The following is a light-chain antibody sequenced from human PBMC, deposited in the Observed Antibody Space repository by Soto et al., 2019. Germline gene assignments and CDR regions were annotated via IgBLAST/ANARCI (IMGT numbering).Light chain of an antibody. V-gene: IGLV1-44*01. J-gene: IGLJ1*01. Sequence: QSVLPQPHSASGTPGQRVTISCSGSSSNIGKNSVHWFQQVPGTAPKPLIYSSNQRPSGVPERFSGSKSGTSASLAISGLQSEDEADYYCAAWDDSLNGHIFGTGTKVTVL. CDR1: SSNIGKNS. CDR2: SSN. CDR3: AAWDDSLNGHI.